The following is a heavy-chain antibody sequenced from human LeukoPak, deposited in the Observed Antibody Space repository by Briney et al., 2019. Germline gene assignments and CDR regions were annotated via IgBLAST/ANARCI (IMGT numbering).Heavy chain of an antibody. V-gene: IGHV3-23*01. Sequence: GGSLRLSCAASGFIFGRDSMNWVRQAPGRGLEWISYISRDSDIRYYADSVRGRFHISRDNSKNTLYLQMSSLRAEDTAVYYCAKDPSYYPFFGVAYWGQGTLVTVSS. D-gene: IGHD3-3*01. CDR3: AKDPSYYPFFGVAY. CDR2: ISRDSDIR. J-gene: IGHJ4*02. CDR1: GFIFGRDS.